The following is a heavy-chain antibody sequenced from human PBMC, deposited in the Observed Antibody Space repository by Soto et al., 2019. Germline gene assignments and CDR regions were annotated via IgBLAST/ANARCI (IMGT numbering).Heavy chain of an antibody. Sequence: EVQLVESGGGLVQPGGSLRLSCAASGFTFSSYSMNWVRQAPVKGLEWVSYISSSSRTIYYADSVKGRFTSSRDNAKKSLYLQRHSRRDEDTAVDYCASVKDDAQGGSWGQGTLVTVSS. CDR3: ASVKDDAQGGS. CDR2: ISSSSRTI. V-gene: IGHV3-48*02. J-gene: IGHJ5*02. D-gene: IGHD1-1*01. CDR1: GFTFSSYS.